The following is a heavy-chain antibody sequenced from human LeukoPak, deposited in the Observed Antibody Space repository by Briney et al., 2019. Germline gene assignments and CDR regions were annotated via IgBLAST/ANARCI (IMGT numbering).Heavy chain of an antibody. J-gene: IGHJ4*02. CDR2: IYGSGST. D-gene: IGHD1-26*01. Sequence: SETLSLTCTVSGGSISSYYWSWIRQPPGKGLEWIGYIYGSGSTNYNPSLKSRVTISVDTSKNQFSLKLSSVTAADTAVYYCARERYSGSYYFIDYWGQGTLVTVSS. CDR3: ARERYSGSYYFIDY. V-gene: IGHV4-59*01. CDR1: GGSISSYY.